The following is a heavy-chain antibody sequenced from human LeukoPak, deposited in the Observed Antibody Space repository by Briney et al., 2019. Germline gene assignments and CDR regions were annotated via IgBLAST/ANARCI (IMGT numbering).Heavy chain of an antibody. CDR2: ISGSGAST. V-gene: IGHV3-23*01. D-gene: IGHD6-19*01. Sequence: GGSLRLSCAASGFTFSSYAMYWVCQAPGKGLEWVSSISGSGASTYYADSVKGRFTISRDNSKSTLYLQMSSLRAEDTAVYYCAKDGSTYSSGLHCFDYCGQGTLVMVSS. J-gene: IGHJ4*02. CDR1: GFTFSSYA. CDR3: AKDGSTYSSGLHCFDY.